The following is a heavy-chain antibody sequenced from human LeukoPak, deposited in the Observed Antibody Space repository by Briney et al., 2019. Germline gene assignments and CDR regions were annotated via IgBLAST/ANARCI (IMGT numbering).Heavy chain of an antibody. CDR2: ISYDGSNK. CDR1: GFTFSSYA. J-gene: IGHJ4*02. V-gene: IGHV3-30*09. Sequence: GGSLRLSCAASGFTFSSYAMHWVRQAPGKGLEWVAVISYDGSNKYYADSVKGRFAISRDNSKNTLYLQMNNLRAEDTAVYYCARDFYGDSSDWGQRTLVTVSS. CDR3: ARDFYGDSSD. D-gene: IGHD4-17*01.